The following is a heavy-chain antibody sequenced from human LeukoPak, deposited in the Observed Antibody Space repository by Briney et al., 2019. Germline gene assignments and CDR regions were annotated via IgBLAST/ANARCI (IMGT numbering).Heavy chain of an antibody. CDR3: TRDLMDYDVSTGLHHYYMDV. V-gene: IGHV3-23*01. D-gene: IGHD3-9*01. J-gene: IGHJ6*02. CDR2: ISGSGGST. CDR1: GFTFSSSA. Sequence: PGGSLRLSCAASGFTFSSSAMSWVRQAPGKGLQWVSSISGSGGSTYYADSVKGRFTISRDNSKNTLFLQMNTLRVEDTAVYYCTRDLMDYDVSTGLHHYYMDVWGQGTTVTVSS.